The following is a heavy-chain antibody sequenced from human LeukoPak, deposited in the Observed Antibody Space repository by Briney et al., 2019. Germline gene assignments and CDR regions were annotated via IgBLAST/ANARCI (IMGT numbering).Heavy chain of an antibody. Sequence: GGSLRLSCAASGFTLSSSWMQWVRQAPGKGLEWVSRINYDGRSTTYADSVKGRFTISRDNSKNTLYLQMNSLRAEDTAVYYCARNDKGNSYGYSIDYWGQGTLVTVSS. J-gene: IGHJ4*02. D-gene: IGHD5-18*01. CDR1: GFTLSSSW. CDR3: ARNDKGNSYGYSIDY. CDR2: INYDGRST. V-gene: IGHV3-74*01.